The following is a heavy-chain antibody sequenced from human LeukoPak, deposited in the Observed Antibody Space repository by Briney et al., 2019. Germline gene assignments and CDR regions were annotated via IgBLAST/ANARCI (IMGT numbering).Heavy chain of an antibody. CDR2: ISSSGSTI. V-gene: IGHV3-11*01. CDR1: GFTFSDYY. Sequence: GGSLRLSCAASGFTFSDYYMSWIRQAPGKGLEWVSYISSSGSTIYYADSVKGRFTISRDNAKNSLYLQMNSLRAEDTAVYYCARDPPVVGATQYYFDYWGQGTLVTVSS. J-gene: IGHJ4*02. D-gene: IGHD1-26*01. CDR3: ARDPPVVGATQYYFDY.